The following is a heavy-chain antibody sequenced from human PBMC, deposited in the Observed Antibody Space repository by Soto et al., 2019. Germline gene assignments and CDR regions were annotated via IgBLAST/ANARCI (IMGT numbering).Heavy chain of an antibody. Sequence: QLQLQESGSGLVKPSQTLSLTCAVSGGSISSGGYSWSWIRQPPGKGLEWIGYIYHSGSTYYNPSLKSRFTIPGDRSKNQFSRKLSSVTAADTAVYYCAGGIAARPLGYWGQGTLVTVSS. J-gene: IGHJ4*02. CDR2: IYHSGST. CDR1: GGSISSGGYS. V-gene: IGHV4-30-2*01. CDR3: AGGIAARPLGY. D-gene: IGHD6-6*01.